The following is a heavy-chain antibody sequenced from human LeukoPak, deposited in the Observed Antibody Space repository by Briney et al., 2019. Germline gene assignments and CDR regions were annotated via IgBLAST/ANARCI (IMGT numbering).Heavy chain of an antibody. D-gene: IGHD5-24*01. CDR3: ARDRKDGYRDY. CDR2: IYHSGST. Sequence: SETLSLTCAVSGGSISSSYWWSWIRQPPGKGLEWIGEIYHSGSTNYNLSLKSRVTISVDKSKNQFSLKLNSVTAADTAVYYCARDRKDGYRDYWGQGTLVTVSS. V-gene: IGHV4-4*02. CDR1: GGSISSSYW. J-gene: IGHJ4*02.